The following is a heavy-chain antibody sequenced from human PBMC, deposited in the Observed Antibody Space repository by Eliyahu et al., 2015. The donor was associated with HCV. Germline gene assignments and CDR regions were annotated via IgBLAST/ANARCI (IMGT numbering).Heavy chain of an antibody. CDR1: GXXFXXYT. V-gene: IGHV3-21*01. Sequence: QLVESGGGLVKPGGSLXLXCVVSGXXFXXYTMXWVRQAPGRGLEWVSSISGTSAYIXYADSLQGRFTISRDNAKDSLFLQLNSLRVEDTAVYYCARVAVSAALVLWGEPPRNAFDIWGQGTMVTVSS. D-gene: IGHD2-2*01. CDR2: ISGTSAYI. CDR3: ARVAVSAALVLWGEPPRNAFDI. J-gene: IGHJ3*02.